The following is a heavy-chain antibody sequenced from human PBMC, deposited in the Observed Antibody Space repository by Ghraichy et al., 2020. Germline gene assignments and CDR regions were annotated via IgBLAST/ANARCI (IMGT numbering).Heavy chain of an antibody. CDR2: MNPNSGNT. J-gene: IGHJ4*02. Sequence: ASVKVSCKTSGYTFTSYDINWVRQATGQGLEWMGWMNPNSGNTGYAQKFQGRVTMTSNTSITTAYMELSSLRFEDTAMYYCARGRRYFAGGYWGQGTLITVSS. CDR1: GYTFTSYD. CDR3: ARGRRYFAGGY. D-gene: IGHD3-9*01. V-gene: IGHV1-8*01.